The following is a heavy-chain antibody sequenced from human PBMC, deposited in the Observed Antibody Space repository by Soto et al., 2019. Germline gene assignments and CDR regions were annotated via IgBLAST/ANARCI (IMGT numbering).Heavy chain of an antibody. CDR1: GGSVSSGSYY. CDR3: ARGWGCSSTSCYYYYYYGMDV. Sequence: SEALSLPCPVSGGSVSSGSYYWGWVPRGPVKGLALIGSIYYSGSTYYNPSLKSRVTISVDTSKNQFSLKLSSVTAADTAVYYCARGWGCSSTSCYYYYYYGMDVWGQGTTVTVSS. CDR2: IYYSGST. J-gene: IGHJ6*02. D-gene: IGHD2-2*01. V-gene: IGHV4-39*01.